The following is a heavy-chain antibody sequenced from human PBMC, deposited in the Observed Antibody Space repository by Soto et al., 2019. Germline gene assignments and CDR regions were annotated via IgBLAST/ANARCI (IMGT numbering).Heavy chain of an antibody. CDR3: ARAYPSSSTLGWSDP. J-gene: IGHJ5*02. CDR1: GYTFTGQY. Sequence: ASVKVSCKASGYTFTGQYIHWVRQAPGQGLEWMGWINPNSGGTNYAQKFQGWVTMTRDTSTSIVYMELSSLRSADTAFYYCARAYPSSSTLGWSDPWGQGTLVTVSS. D-gene: IGHD6-6*01. CDR2: INPNSGGT. V-gene: IGHV1-2*04.